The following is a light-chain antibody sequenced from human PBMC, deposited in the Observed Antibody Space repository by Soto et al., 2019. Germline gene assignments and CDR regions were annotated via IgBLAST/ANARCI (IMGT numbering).Light chain of an antibody. CDR2: VKP. J-gene: IGLJ1*01. CDR1: NSNLVAGIT. CDR3: QAYDSRLAAYV. Sequence: QSVLTQPPSGAWAPGPTVTISFTGNNSNLVAGITVHWYSNDPETAPTLLVSVKPNRPSGGLGRLSASKCGTSASLAITGLQAGDEAHYFCQAYDSRLAAYVFGSGTKFT. V-gene: IGLV1-40*01.